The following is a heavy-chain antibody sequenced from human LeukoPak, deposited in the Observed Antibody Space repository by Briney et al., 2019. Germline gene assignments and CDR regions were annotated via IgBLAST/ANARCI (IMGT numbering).Heavy chain of an antibody. CDR1: GYTFTSYG. CDR2: ISAYNGNT. V-gene: IGHV1-18*01. Sequence: GASVKVSCKASGYTFTSYGISWVRQAPGQGLEWMGWISAYNGNTNYAQKLQGRVTMTTDTSTSTAYMELRSLRSDDTAVYYCARGAGYYDILTGGYYYYYMDVWGKGTTVTVSS. D-gene: IGHD3-9*01. J-gene: IGHJ6*03. CDR3: ARGAGYYDILTGGYYYYYMDV.